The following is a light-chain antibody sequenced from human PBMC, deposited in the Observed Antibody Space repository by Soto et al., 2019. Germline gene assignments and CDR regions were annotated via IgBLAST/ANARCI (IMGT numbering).Light chain of an antibody. Sequence: DIVSTQSPATLSLSPGERATLSCRASQSVSSGFLAWYQQKPGQAPRLLIYGASTRATGIPARFSGSGSGTEFTLTISSLQSEDFAVYYCHQYYSWPRGTFGQGTKVDIK. V-gene: IGKV3-15*01. J-gene: IGKJ1*01. CDR2: GAS. CDR1: QSVSSG. CDR3: HQYYSWPRGT.